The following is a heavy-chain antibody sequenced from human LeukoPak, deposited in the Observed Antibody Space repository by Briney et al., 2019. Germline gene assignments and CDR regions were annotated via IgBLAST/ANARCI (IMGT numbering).Heavy chain of an antibody. Sequence: SETLSLTCTVSGGSISSGDYYWSWIRQPPGKGLEWIGYIYYSGSTYYNPSLKSRVTISVDTSKSQFSLKLSSVTAADTAVYYCARGDNYYDSSGYDYWGQGTLVTVSS. V-gene: IGHV4-30-4*01. CDR2: IYYSGST. CDR3: ARGDNYYDSSGYDY. D-gene: IGHD3-22*01. J-gene: IGHJ4*02. CDR1: GGSISSGDYY.